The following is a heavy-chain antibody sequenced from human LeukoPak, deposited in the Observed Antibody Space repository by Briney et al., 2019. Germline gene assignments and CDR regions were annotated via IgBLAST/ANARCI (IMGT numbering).Heavy chain of an antibody. J-gene: IGHJ4*02. CDR3: ARDRSTTVTSYYFDY. D-gene: IGHD4-17*01. V-gene: IGHV3-33*01. Sequence: GGSLRLSCAASGFTFSSYGMHWVRQAPGKGLEWVAVIWYDGSNKYYAGSVKGRFTIFRDNSKNTLYLQMNSLRAEDTAVYYCARDRSTTVTSYYFDYWGQGTLVTVSS. CDR2: IWYDGSNK. CDR1: GFTFSSYG.